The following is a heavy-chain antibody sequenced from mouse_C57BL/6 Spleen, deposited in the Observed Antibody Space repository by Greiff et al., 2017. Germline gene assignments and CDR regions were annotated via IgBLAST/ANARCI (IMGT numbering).Heavy chain of an antibody. CDR1: GFTFSDYG. D-gene: IGHD2-5*01. J-gene: IGHJ4*01. CDR3: AREDYSNRYYAMDY. V-gene: IGHV5-17*01. Sequence: DVQLQESGGGLVKPGGSLKLSCAASGFTFSDYGMHWVRQAPEKGLVWVAYISSGSSTIYYADTVKGRFTISRDNAKTTLFLQMTSLRSEDTAMYYCAREDYSNRYYAMDYWGQGTSVTVSS. CDR2: ISSGSSTI.